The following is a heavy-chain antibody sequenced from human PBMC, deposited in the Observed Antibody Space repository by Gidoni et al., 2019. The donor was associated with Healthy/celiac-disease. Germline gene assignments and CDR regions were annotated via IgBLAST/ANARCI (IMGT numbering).Heavy chain of an antibody. V-gene: IGHV3-11*06. D-gene: IGHD3-3*01. J-gene: IGHJ6*02. CDR2: ISRSSSYT. CDR1: GFTFSTYS. Sequence: HVQLVESGGGLVTPGGSMRFPCAASGFTFSTYSMRWIRQAPRKGLVWVSYISRSSSYTNYADSVKGRFTISRDNAKNSLYLQMNSLRAEDTAVYYCARDRGNVLRFLEWPLPMDVWGQGTTVTVSS. CDR3: ARDRGNVLRFLEWPLPMDV.